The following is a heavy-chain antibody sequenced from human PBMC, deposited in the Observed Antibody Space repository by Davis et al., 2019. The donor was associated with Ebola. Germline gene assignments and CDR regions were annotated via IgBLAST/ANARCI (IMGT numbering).Heavy chain of an antibody. CDR1: GFTFSSCS. D-gene: IGHD6-6*01. CDR2: ISSSSSTI. J-gene: IGHJ3*02. Sequence: GESLKISCAASGFTFSSCSMNWVRQAPGKGLEWVSYISSSSSTIYYADSVKGRFTISRDNSKNTLYLQMNSLRAEDTAVYYSYSSSSDAFDIWGQGTMVTVSS. V-gene: IGHV3-48*01. CDR3: YSSSSDAFDI.